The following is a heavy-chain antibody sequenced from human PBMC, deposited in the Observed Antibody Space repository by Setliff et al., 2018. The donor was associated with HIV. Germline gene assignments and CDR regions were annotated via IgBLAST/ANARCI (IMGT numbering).Heavy chain of an antibody. V-gene: IGHV5-51*01. CDR1: GYSFTTYW. CDR2: IYPGDSDT. CDR3: ARHLGLPDATDYMDV. Sequence: GESLKISCKGSGYSFTTYWIGWVRQMPGRGLEWMGIIYPGDSDTRYSPSFQGQVTISADQSASTAYLQWSSLKASDNAMYYCARHLGLPDATDYMDVWGKGTTVTVSS. J-gene: IGHJ6*03. D-gene: IGHD2-2*01.